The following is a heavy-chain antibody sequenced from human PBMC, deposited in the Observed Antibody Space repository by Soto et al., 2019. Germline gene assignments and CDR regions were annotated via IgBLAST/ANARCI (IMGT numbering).Heavy chain of an antibody. D-gene: IGHD6-6*01. CDR1: GFTFSSYG. V-gene: IGHV3-33*01. J-gene: IGHJ6*02. CDR2: IWYDGSNK. Sequence: GGSLRLSCAASGFTFSSYGMHWVRQAPGKGLEWVAVIWYDGSNKYYADSVKGRFTISRDNSKNTLYLQMNSLRAEDTAVYYCARDPEIAARPGYYYYYGMDVWGQGTTVTVSS. CDR3: ARDPEIAARPGYYYYYGMDV.